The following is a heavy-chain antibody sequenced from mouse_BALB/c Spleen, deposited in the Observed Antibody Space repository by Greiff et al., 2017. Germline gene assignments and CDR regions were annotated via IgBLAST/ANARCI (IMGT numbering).Heavy chain of an antibody. V-gene: IGHV1S135*01. CDR2: IDPYNGGT. D-gene: IGHD2-1*01. CDR1: GYAFTSYN. J-gene: IGHJ4*01. CDR3: ARGDGNYEDYAMDY. Sequence: EVKLMESGPELVKPGASVKVSCKASGYAFTSYNMYWVKQSHGKSLEWIGYIDPYNGGTSYNQKFKGKATLTVDKSSSTAYMHLNSLTSEDSAVYYCARGDGNYEDYAMDYWGQGTSVTVSS.